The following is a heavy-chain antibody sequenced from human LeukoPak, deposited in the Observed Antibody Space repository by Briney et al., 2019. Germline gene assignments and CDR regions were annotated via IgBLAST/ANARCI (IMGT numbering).Heavy chain of an antibody. V-gene: IGHV3-21*01. CDR1: GGSISSGGYS. D-gene: IGHD6-13*01. J-gene: IGHJ4*02. CDR2: ISSSSSYI. Sequence: PSETLSLTCAVSGGSISSGGYSWSWVRQAPGKGLEWVSSISSSSSYIYYADSVKGRFTVSRDNAKTSLYLQVNSLRADDSALYYCARLAAAGTDFDYWGLGTQVAVSS. CDR3: ARLAAAGTDFDY.